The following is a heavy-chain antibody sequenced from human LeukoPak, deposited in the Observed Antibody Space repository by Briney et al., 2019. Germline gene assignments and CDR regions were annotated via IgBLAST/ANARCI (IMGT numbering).Heavy chain of an antibody. J-gene: IGHJ4*02. D-gene: IGHD3-10*01. CDR1: GFTFSSHS. CDR2: ISSSSSYI. V-gene: IGHV3-21*01. CDR3: ARGGLLWFGELSPYYFDY. Sequence: PGGSLRLSCAASGFTFSSHSMNWVRQAPGKGLEWVSSISSSSSYIYYADSVKGRFTISRDNAKNSLYLQMNSLRAEDTAVYYCARGGLLWFGELSPYYFDYWGQGTLVTVSS.